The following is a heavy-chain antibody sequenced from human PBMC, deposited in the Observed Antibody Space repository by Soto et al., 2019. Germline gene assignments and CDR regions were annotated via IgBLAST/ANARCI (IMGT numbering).Heavy chain of an antibody. CDR1: GGSSSSYY. Sequence: SETMSLTWTVSGGSSSSYYLSWIRQPPGKGLEWIGYIYYSGSTNYNPSLKSRVTISVDTSKNQFSLKLNSMTAADTAVYYCARHNYGSGSTYFDYWGQGTLVTVS. CDR2: IYYSGST. V-gene: IGHV4-59*08. J-gene: IGHJ4*02. CDR3: ARHNYGSGSTYFDY. D-gene: IGHD3-10*01.